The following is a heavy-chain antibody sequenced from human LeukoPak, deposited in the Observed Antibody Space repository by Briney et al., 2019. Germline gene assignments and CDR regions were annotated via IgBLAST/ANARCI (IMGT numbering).Heavy chain of an antibody. V-gene: IGHV4-34*01. CDR1: GGSFSGYY. CDR2: INHSGST. Sequence: PSETLSLTCAVYGGSFSGYYWSWIRQPPGKGLEWSGEINHSGSTNYNPSLKSRGSISVDTSKKKSSRWLKCVTAADTAIYYCVRETGVGVLRSSVYYFDYWGQGTLVTVSS. D-gene: IGHD1-26*01. J-gene: IGHJ4*02. CDR3: VRETGVGVLRSSVYYFDY.